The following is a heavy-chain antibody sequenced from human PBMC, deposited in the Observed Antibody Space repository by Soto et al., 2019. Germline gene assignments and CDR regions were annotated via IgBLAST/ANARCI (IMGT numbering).Heavy chain of an antibody. V-gene: IGHV3-23*01. CDR3: AKVGVQYSGSYQFDF. J-gene: IGHJ4*02. D-gene: IGHD1-26*01. Sequence: GGSLRLSCAASGLTFSSYAMSWVRQAPGKGLEWVSAISGSGGSTYYADSVKGRFAISRDNSKNKLYLQMNSLRAEDTAVYYCAKVGVQYSGSYQFDFWGQGTLVTVSS. CDR2: ISGSGGST. CDR1: GLTFSSYA.